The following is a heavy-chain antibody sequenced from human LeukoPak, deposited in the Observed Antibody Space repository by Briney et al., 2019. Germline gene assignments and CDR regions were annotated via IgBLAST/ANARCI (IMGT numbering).Heavy chain of an antibody. CDR1: GGTFSSYA. CDR3: ARDRAWSTIETLQLDY. CDR2: TIPIFGTA. J-gene: IGHJ4*02. V-gene: IGHV1-69*13. D-gene: IGHD5/OR15-5a*01. Sequence: SVKVSCKASGGTFSSYAISWVRQAPGQGLEWMGGTIPIFGTAHYAQKFQDRVTITADESTSTAYMELSSLKSEDTAVYYCARDRAWSTIETLQLDYWGQGTLVTVSS.